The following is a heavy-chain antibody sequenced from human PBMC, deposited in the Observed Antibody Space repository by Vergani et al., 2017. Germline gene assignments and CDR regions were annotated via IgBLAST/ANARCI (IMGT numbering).Heavy chain of an antibody. Sequence: QITLQESGPTLVKPTQTLTLTCSFSGFSLSTSGMRVSWIRQPPGKALEWLARIDWDDDKFYSTSLKTRLTISKDTSKNQVVLTMTNMDPVDTATYYCARTYYDFWSGLRKGGYYFDYWGQGTLVTVSS. CDR1: GFSLSTSGMR. CDR2: IDWDDDK. J-gene: IGHJ4*02. CDR3: ARTYYDFWSGLRKGGYYFDY. D-gene: IGHD3-3*01. V-gene: IGHV2-70*04.